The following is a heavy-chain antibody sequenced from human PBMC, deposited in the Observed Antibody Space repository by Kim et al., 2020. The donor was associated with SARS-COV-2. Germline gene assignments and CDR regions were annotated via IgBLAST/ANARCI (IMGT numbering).Heavy chain of an antibody. CDR2: ISYSGSP. CDR3: ASNVDTAMGGYFDY. Sequence: SETLSLTCTLTGTPTSSGRNHWSWTRQHPGKGLECIRYISYSGSPYYNPSLKSRVTISVDTSKNQSSLKLSSVTAADTAVYYCASNVDTAMGGYFDYWRQGPLVNLSS. V-gene: IGHV4-31*03. D-gene: IGHD5-18*01. J-gene: IGHJ4*02. CDR1: GTPTSSGRNH.